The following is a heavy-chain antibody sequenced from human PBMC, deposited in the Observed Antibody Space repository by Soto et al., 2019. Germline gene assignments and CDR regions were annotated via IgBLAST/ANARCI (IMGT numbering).Heavy chain of an antibody. CDR1: GGTFSSYA. J-gene: IGHJ6*02. CDR2: MNPNSGNT. Sequence: ASVKVSCKASGGTFSSYAISWVRQATGQGLEWMGWMNPNSGNTGYAQKFQGRVTMTRNTSISTAYMELSSLRSEDTAVYYCARGRGSSWYRPPLDVWGQGTTVTVSS. V-gene: IGHV1-8*02. D-gene: IGHD6-13*01. CDR3: ARGRGSSWYRPPLDV.